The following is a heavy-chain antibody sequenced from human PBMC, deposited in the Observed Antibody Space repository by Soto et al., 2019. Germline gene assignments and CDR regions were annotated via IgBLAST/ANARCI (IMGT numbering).Heavy chain of an antibody. V-gene: IGHV1-69*06. CDR1: GGTFSSYA. Sequence: QVQLVQSGAEVKKPGSSVKVSCKASGGTFSSYAISWVRQAPGQGLEWMGGIIPIFGTANYAQKFQGRVTITADKSPSTAYMELSSLRSEDTAVYYCARVLRDGVPRGYYGMDVWGQGTTVTVSS. J-gene: IGHJ6*02. CDR3: ARVLRDGVPRGYYGMDV. D-gene: IGHD2-8*01. CDR2: IIPIFGTA.